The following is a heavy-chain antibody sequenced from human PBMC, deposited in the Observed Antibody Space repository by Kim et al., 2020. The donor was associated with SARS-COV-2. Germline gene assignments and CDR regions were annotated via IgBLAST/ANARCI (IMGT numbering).Heavy chain of an antibody. Sequence: GESLKISCKGSGYSFTSYWIGWVRQMPGKGLEWMGINYPGDSDTRYSPSFQGQVTISADKSISTAYLQWSSLKASDTAMYYCARHTAAAGHSDYYYYGMDVWGQGTTVTVSS. D-gene: IGHD6-13*01. CDR2: NYPGDSDT. CDR3: ARHTAAAGHSDYYYYGMDV. V-gene: IGHV5-51*01. CDR1: GYSFTSYW. J-gene: IGHJ6*02.